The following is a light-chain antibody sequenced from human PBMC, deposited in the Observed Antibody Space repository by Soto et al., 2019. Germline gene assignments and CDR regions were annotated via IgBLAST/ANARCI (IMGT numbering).Light chain of an antibody. Sequence: QAVVTQPPSASGTPGQRVTISCSGSSSNIGSNTVNWYQHLPGTAPKLLIYSDYQRPSGVPDRFSGSKSGTSASLAISGLQSEDEADYYCATWDDSLNGGVFGGGTKLTVL. CDR2: SDY. CDR1: SSNIGSNT. J-gene: IGLJ3*02. CDR3: ATWDDSLNGGV. V-gene: IGLV1-44*01.